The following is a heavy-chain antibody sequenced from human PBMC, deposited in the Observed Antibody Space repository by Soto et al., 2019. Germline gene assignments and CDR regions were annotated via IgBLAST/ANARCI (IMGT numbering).Heavy chain of an antibody. CDR3: ARVERGTATTVVDAFDI. J-gene: IGHJ3*02. D-gene: IGHD1-1*01. V-gene: IGHV4-34*01. Sequence: QVQLQQWGAGLLKPSETLSLTCAVYGGFVSSGSYYWSWIRQPPGKGLEWIGEMSHRGGTHFNPSLKSRVTISVATSKNQFSLKMSPVTAADTALYFCARVERGTATTVVDAFDIWGPGTMVTVSS. CDR2: MSHRGGT. CDR1: GGFVSSGSYY.